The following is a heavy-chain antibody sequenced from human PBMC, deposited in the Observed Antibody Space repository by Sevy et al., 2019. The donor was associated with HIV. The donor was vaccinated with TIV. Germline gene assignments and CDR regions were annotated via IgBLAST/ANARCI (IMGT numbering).Heavy chain of an antibody. Sequence: GGSLRLSCAASGFTFSSYDMHWVRQATGKGLEWVSAIGTAGDTYYPGSVKGRFTISRENAKNSLYLQMNSLRAGDTAVYYCATGYCSSTSCPDYYYYGMDVWGQGTTVTVSS. CDR3: ATGYCSSTSCPDYYYYGMDV. J-gene: IGHJ6*02. D-gene: IGHD2-2*01. CDR2: IGTAGDT. V-gene: IGHV3-13*01. CDR1: GFTFSSYD.